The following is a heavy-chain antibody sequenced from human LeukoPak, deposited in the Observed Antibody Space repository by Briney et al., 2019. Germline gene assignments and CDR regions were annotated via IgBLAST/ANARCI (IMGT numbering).Heavy chain of an antibody. D-gene: IGHD2-2*01. CDR3: AKGSPLVVVPDHAFDI. Sequence: PGGSLRLSCAASGFTFSSYVMHWVRQAPGKGLEWVAVISYDGSNKYYADSVKGRFTISRDNSKNTLYLQMNSLRAEDTAVYYCAKGSPLVVVPDHAFDIWGQGTMVTVSS. V-gene: IGHV3-30-3*01. CDR2: ISYDGSNK. J-gene: IGHJ3*02. CDR1: GFTFSSYV.